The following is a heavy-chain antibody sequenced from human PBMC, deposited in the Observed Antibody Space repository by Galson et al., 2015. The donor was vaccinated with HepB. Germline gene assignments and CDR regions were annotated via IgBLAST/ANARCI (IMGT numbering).Heavy chain of an antibody. CDR3: ARAWRNQLLPDS. Sequence: SVKVSCKASGYIFSTYDITWVRQAAGQGLEWMGWMNPDSTNTGYARDFRGRVTMTRDISTNTAYMELSSLRSEDTAVYYCARAWRNQLLPDSWGQGTLVTVSS. D-gene: IGHD2-2*01. J-gene: IGHJ4*02. V-gene: IGHV1-8*02. CDR1: GYIFSTYD. CDR2: MNPDSTNT.